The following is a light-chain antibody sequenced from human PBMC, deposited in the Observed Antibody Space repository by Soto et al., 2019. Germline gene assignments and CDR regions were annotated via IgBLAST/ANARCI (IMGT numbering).Light chain of an antibody. CDR3: QKDNSALT. J-gene: IGKJ4*01. CDR1: QGISNY. Sequence: DIPMTQSPSSLSASVGDRVTITCRASQGISNYLAWYQQKPGKVPKLLIYAASTLQAGVPSRFSGSGSGTDFTLTISSLQPEDVATYYCQKDNSALTFGGGTKVEIK. CDR2: AAS. V-gene: IGKV1-27*01.